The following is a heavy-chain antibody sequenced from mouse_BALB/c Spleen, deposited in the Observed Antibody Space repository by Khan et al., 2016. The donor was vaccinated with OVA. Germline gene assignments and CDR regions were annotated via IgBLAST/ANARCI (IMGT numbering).Heavy chain of an antibody. CDR3: ARQPYYHYNIMDY. D-gene: IGHD2-10*01. CDR1: GFSLTNYG. Sequence: QVQLKESGPGLVAPSQSLSITCTISGFSLTNYGVHWVRQPPGKGLEWLVVIWSDGSTTYNSALKSRLTISKDNSKSQVIFKMNSLQTDDTAMYFCARQPYYHYNIMDYWGQGTSVTVSS. J-gene: IGHJ4*01. V-gene: IGHV2-6-1*01. CDR2: IWSDGST.